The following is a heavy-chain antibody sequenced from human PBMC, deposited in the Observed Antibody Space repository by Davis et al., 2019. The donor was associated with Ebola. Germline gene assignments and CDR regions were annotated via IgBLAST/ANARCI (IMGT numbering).Heavy chain of an antibody. J-gene: IGHJ5*02. D-gene: IGHD4-11*01. CDR1: GYSFSSND. CDR3: ARAYSNYPWWNWFDP. CDR2: IIPIFGTA. Sequence: AASVKVSCKASGYSFSSNDINWVRQAPGQGLEWMGGIIPIFGTANYAQKFQGRVTITADESTSTAYMELSSLRSEDTAVYYCARAYSNYPWWNWFDPWGQGTLVTVSS. V-gene: IGHV1-69*13.